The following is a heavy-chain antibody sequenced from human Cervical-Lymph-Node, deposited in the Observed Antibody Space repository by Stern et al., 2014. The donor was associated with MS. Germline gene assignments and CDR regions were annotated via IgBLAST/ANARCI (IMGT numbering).Heavy chain of an antibody. D-gene: IGHD2-8*02. CDR1: GDSISSYTHY. V-gene: IGHV4-39*01. J-gene: IGHJ4*02. Sequence: QVQLQQSGPGLVKPSETLSLTCAVSGDSISSYTHYWAWIRQPPGKGLEWIGSVYYSGATYYNPSLKSPVTISVDTSKNLFSLGLNSVTAADTAVYYCAKHACTGAACPFDLWGQGTLVTVSS. CDR3: AKHACTGAACPFDL. CDR2: VYYSGAT.